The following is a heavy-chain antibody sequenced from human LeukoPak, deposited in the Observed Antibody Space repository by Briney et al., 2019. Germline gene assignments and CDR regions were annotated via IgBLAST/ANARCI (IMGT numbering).Heavy chain of an antibody. CDR3: ASSWRGYSYGSF. CDR1: GYTFTSYY. CDR2: INPSGGST. J-gene: IGHJ4*02. V-gene: IGHV1-46*01. D-gene: IGHD5-18*01. Sequence: ASVKVSCKASGYTFTSYYMHWVRQAPGQGLEWMGIINPSGGSTSYAQKFQGRVTMTRDTSTSTVYMELSSLRPEDTAVYYCASSWRGYSYGSFWGQGTLVTVSS.